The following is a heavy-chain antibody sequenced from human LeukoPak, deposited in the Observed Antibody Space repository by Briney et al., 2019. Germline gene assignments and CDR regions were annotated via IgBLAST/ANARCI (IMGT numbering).Heavy chain of an antibody. CDR3: ARDLGFCSSTRCYPWFDP. Sequence: PSETLSLTCTVSGASITSYYWSWFRQPPGKGLEWIGYMYYSGTTNYNPSLKSRVTISVDTSKNQFSLKLSYVTAVDTAVYYCARDLGFCSSTRCYPWFDPWGQGTLVTVSS. V-gene: IGHV4-59*01. CDR2: MYYSGTT. J-gene: IGHJ5*02. D-gene: IGHD2-2*01. CDR1: GASITSYY.